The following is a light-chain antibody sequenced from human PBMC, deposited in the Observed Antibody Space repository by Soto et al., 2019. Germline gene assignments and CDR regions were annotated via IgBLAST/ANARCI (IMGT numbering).Light chain of an antibody. V-gene: IGKV1-27*01. Sequence: DVQMTQSPSSLPAFVGDRVTITCRASQGIAPYLAWFQQKPGKVPKLLIYATSTLQSGVPSRFSGSGSGTDFTLTISSLQPEDGGTYYCQKYNSAPLTFGGGTKVEIK. CDR2: ATS. J-gene: IGKJ4*01. CDR1: QGIAPY. CDR3: QKYNSAPLT.